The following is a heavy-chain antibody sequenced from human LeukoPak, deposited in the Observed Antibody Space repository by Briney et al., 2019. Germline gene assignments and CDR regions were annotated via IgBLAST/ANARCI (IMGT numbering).Heavy chain of an antibody. D-gene: IGHD2-8*01. V-gene: IGHV3-74*01. CDR3: ARGIMYYFYAMDV. CDR1: GFTFSRYW. Sequence: GGSLRLSCAASGFTFSRYWMHWVRQAPGKGLVWVSRINNDGSSTSYADSVKGRFTISRDNAKNRLYVQMNSLRVEDTAVYYCARGIMYYFYAMDVWGQGTTVAVSS. J-gene: IGHJ6*02. CDR2: INNDGSST.